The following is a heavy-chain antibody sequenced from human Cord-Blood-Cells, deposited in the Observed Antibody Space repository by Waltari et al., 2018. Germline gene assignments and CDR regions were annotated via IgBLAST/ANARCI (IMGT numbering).Heavy chain of an antibody. CDR1: GGSFSGYY. D-gene: IGHD3-22*01. V-gene: IGHV4-34*01. CDR2: SNHSGST. Sequence: QVQLQQWGAGLLKPSETLSLTCAVYGGSFSGYYWSWIRQPPGKGLEWIGESNHSGSTNYNPSLKSRVTISVDTSKNQFSLKLSSVTAADTAVYYCARGGGLYYYDSSGFDYWGQGTLVTVSS. CDR3: ARGGGLYYYDSSGFDY. J-gene: IGHJ4*02.